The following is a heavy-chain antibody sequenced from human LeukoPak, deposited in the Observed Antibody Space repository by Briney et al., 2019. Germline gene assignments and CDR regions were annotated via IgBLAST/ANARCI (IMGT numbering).Heavy chain of an antibody. CDR1: GFTVSSNY. J-gene: IGHJ6*03. D-gene: IGHD2-15*01. Sequence: GGSLRLSCAASGFTVSSNYMSWVRQAPGKGLEWVGNINQDGSEKYYVDSVKGRFTISRDNAKNSLYLQMNSLRAEDTAVYYCARGGYCSGGSCSVYYYYYMDVWGKGTTVTVSS. V-gene: IGHV3-7*01. CDR3: ARGGYCSGGSCSVYYYYYMDV. CDR2: INQDGSEK.